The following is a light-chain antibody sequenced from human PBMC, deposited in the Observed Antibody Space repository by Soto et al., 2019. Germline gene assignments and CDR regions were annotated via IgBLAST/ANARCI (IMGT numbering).Light chain of an antibody. CDR2: AAS. Sequence: DIQMTQSPSSLSASVGDRVTITCRASQSISTSLHWYQQKPGQAPELLIYAASTLQSGVPSRFSCSGSGTGLALTISGQQPEDFATYYCQQTYSDPRTCGQGTKVEIK. V-gene: IGKV1-39*01. CDR3: QQTYSDPRT. CDR1: QSISTS. J-gene: IGKJ1*01.